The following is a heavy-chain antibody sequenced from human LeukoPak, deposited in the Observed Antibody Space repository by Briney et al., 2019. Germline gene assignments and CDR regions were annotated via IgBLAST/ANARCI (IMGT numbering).Heavy chain of an antibody. J-gene: IGHJ4*02. CDR1: GGSISSSNW. CDR3: ARDQDRIYDFWRPGWFFDY. Sequence: SGTLSLTCAVSGGSISSSNWWSWVRQPPGKGLEWIGEIYHSGSTNYNPSLKSRVTISVDKSKNQFSLKLSSVTAADTAVYYCARDQDRIYDFWRPGWFFDYWGQGTLVTVSS. CDR2: IYHSGST. D-gene: IGHD3-3*01. V-gene: IGHV4-4*02.